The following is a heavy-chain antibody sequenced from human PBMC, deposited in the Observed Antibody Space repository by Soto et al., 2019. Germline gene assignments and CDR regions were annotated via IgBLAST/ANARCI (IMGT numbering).Heavy chain of an antibody. V-gene: IGHV4-59*01. CDR1: GGSISSYY. Sequence: SETLSLTCTVSGGSISSYYWSWIRQPPGKGLEWIGYIYYSGSTNYNPSLKSRVTISVDTSKNQFSLRLSSVTAADTAVYYCARDVLYCSSTSCQSRGWFDPWGQGTLVTVSS. D-gene: IGHD2-2*01. CDR2: IYYSGST. J-gene: IGHJ5*02. CDR3: ARDVLYCSSTSCQSRGWFDP.